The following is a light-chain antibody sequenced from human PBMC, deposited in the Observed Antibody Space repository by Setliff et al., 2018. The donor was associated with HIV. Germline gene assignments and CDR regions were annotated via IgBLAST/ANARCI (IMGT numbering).Light chain of an antibody. CDR2: DDK. V-gene: IGLV3-21*03. CDR1: NIGGRR. J-gene: IGLJ3*02. CDR3: QVLDSSTDRRWV. Sequence: SYELTQPPSVSVVPGKTARITCEGDNIGGRRVHWHQQKPGQAPVLVVHDDKNRPSGIPDRFFGFNSGGTATLTISRVEAGDEADYYCQVLDSSTDRRWVFGGWTKATVL.